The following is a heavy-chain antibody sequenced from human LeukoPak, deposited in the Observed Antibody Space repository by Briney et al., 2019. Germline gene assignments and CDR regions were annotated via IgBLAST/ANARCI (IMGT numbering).Heavy chain of an antibody. CDR2: IKQDGSEK. CDR3: ARDTPDRRAYYYYGMDV. CDR1: GFTFSSYW. D-gene: IGHD1-14*01. Sequence: PGGSLRLSCAASGFTFSSYWMSWVRQAPGKGLEWVANIKQDGSEKYYVDSVKGRFTISRDNAKNSLYLQMNSLRAEDTAVYYCARDTPDRRAYYYYGMDVWGQGTTVTVSS. J-gene: IGHJ6*02. V-gene: IGHV3-7*01.